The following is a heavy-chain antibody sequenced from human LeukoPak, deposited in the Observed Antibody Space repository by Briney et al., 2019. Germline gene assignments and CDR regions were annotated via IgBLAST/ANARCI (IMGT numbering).Heavy chain of an antibody. CDR3: ARQEDYASDY. D-gene: IGHD4-17*01. Sequence: SETLSLTCAVYGGSFSGYYWSWIRQPPGKGLEWIGEINHSGSTNYNPSLKSRVTISVDTSKNQFSLKLSSVTAADTAVYYCARQEDYASDYWGQGTLVTVSS. CDR1: GGSFSGYY. V-gene: IGHV4-34*01. J-gene: IGHJ4*02. CDR2: INHSGST.